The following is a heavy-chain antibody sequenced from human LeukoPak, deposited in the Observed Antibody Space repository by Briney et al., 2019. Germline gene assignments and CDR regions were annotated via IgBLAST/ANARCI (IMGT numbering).Heavy chain of an antibody. Sequence: GGSLRLSCAASGFTFSTYWMSWVRQAPGKGLEWVSSIDPSSTYIYYADSVKGRFTISRDNAQNSLYLQMNSLRAEDTAVYYCTRGSYGDYEYWGQGTLVTVSS. CDR1: GFTFSTYW. J-gene: IGHJ4*02. D-gene: IGHD4-17*01. CDR3: TRGSYGDYEY. CDR2: IDPSSTYI. V-gene: IGHV3-21*01.